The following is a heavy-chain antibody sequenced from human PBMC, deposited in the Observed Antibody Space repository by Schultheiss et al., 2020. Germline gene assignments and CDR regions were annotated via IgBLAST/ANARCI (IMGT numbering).Heavy chain of an antibody. Sequence: SETLSLTCTVSGGSISSGDYYWSWIRQPPGKGLEWIGYIYYSGSTKYNPSLRSRVIISVDTSKNQFSLRLTSVTAADTAVYYCARGLRRAFDYWGQGTLVNVYS. CDR3: ARGLRRAFDY. CDR1: GGSISSGDYY. V-gene: IGHV4-61*08. D-gene: IGHD5-12*01. J-gene: IGHJ4*02. CDR2: IYYSGST.